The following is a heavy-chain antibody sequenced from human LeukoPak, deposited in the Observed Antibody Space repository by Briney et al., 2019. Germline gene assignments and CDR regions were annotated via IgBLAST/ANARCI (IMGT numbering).Heavy chain of an antibody. Sequence: ASVKVSCKASGYTFTSYYVHWVRQAPGQGLEWMGIINPSGGSTSYAQKFQGRVTMTRDTSTSTVYMELSSLRSEDTAVYYCVGGHYDILTGYTPGGMDVWGKGTTVTVSS. CDR2: INPSGGST. V-gene: IGHV1-46*01. CDR3: VGGHYDILTGYTPGGMDV. D-gene: IGHD3-9*01. CDR1: GYTFTSYY. J-gene: IGHJ6*04.